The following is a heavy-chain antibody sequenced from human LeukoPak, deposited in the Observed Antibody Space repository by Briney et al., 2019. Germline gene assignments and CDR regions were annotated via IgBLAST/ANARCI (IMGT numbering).Heavy chain of an antibody. V-gene: IGHV4-39*07. CDR2: IYYSGST. CDR1: GGSISSSSYY. CDR3: ARLDAMVRGVIRSGDYYYGMDV. Sequence: PSETLSLTCTVSGGSISSSSYYWGWIRQPPGKGLEWIGSIYYSGSTYYNPSLKSRVTISVDTSKNQFSLKLSSVTAADTAVYYCARLDAMVRGVIRSGDYYYGMDVWGQGTTVTVSS. D-gene: IGHD3-10*01. J-gene: IGHJ6*02.